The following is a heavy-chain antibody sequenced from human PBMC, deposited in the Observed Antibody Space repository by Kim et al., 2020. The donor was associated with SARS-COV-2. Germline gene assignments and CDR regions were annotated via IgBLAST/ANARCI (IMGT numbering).Heavy chain of an antibody. CDR1: GGSISSYY. V-gene: IGHV4-59*01. CDR3: ARRRNDWYFDL. D-gene: IGHD1-1*01. CDR2: IYYSGST. Sequence: SETLSLTCIVSGGSISSYYWSWIRQPPGKGLEWIGYIYYSGSTNYNPSLKSRVTMSVDTSKNQFSLKLSSVTAADTAVYYCARRRNDWYFDLWGRGTLVTVSS. J-gene: IGHJ2*01.